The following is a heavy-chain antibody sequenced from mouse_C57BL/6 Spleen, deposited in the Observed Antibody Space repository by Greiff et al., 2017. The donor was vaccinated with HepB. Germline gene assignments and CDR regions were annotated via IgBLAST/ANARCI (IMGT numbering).Heavy chain of an antibody. D-gene: IGHD2-5*01. CDR3: ARGGYSNWDAMDY. CDR1: GYTFTSYW. V-gene: IGHV1-55*01. CDR2: IYPGSGST. Sequence: QVQLQQPGAELVKPGASVKMSCKASGYTFTSYWITWVKQRPGQGLEWIGDIYPGSGSTNYNEKFKSKATLTVDTSSSTAYMQLSSLTSEDSAVYDCARGGYSNWDAMDYWGQGTSVTVSS. J-gene: IGHJ4*01.